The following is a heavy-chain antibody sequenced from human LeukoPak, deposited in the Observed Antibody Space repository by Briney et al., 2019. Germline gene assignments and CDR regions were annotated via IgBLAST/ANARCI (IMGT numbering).Heavy chain of an antibody. J-gene: IGHJ3*01. V-gene: IGHV3-48*03. D-gene: IGHD2-15*01. CDR1: IFLFTSCE. CDR2: ISTSGATM. CDR3: PRDHGDLAYCSAGSCLVDDAFVV. Sequence: GGSLRLSCAPSIFLFTSCEVNWVRQAPGKGLEWVSFISTSGATMHYADSVKGRFTISRDNTKNSLYLQMNSLRAEDTAVYYYPRDHGDLAYCSAGSCLVDDAFVVWGQGTMVTVSS.